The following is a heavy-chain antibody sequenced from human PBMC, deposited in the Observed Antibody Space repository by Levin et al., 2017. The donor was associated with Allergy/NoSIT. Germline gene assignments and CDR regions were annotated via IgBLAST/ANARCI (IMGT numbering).Heavy chain of an antibody. V-gene: IGHV3-21*01. Sequence: GESLKISCSAPGFSFSSHNMNWVRQAPEKGLEWVSSISTRATYIDYADSVRGRFTISRDDAKNSLYLEMNSLRVEDTAVYYCARGPCSGGVCNMGDWFDHWGQGTLVTVSS. CDR3: ARGPCSGGVCNMGDWFDH. D-gene: IGHD2-8*02. CDR1: GFSFSSHN. CDR2: ISTRATYI. J-gene: IGHJ5*02.